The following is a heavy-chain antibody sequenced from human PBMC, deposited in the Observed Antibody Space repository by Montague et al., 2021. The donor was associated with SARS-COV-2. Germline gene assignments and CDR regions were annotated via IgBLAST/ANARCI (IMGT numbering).Heavy chain of an antibody. J-gene: IGHJ2*01. CDR2: MPYSGST. CDR3: AKSGWHYWYFDI. CDR1: GDSISSNSYY. D-gene: IGHD6-19*01. Sequence: SETLSLTCTVSGDSISSNSYYWGWIRQPPGKGLEWIGSMPYSGSTYHNPSLKSRVSVSVDTSKNQFSLKLSSMTAADTAVYYCAKSGWHYWYFDIWGRGTLVTVSS. V-gene: IGHV4-39*01.